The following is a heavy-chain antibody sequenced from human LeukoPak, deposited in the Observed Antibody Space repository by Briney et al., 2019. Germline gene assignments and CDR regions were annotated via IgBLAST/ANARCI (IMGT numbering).Heavy chain of an antibody. CDR2: ISGSGGST. CDR3: AKIITMVRGVIIPLDY. Sequence: GSLRLSCAASGFTFSSYAMSWVRRAPGKGLEWVSAISGSGGSTYYADSVKGRFTISRDNSKNTLYLQMNSLRAEDTAVYYCAKIITMVRGVIIPLDYWGQGTLVTVSS. D-gene: IGHD3-10*01. CDR1: GFTFSSYA. V-gene: IGHV3-23*01. J-gene: IGHJ4*02.